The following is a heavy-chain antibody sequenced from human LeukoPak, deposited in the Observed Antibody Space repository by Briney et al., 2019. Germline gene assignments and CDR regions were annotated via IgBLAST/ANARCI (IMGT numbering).Heavy chain of an antibody. CDR1: GLTFGSFA. V-gene: IGHV3-30*01. CDR3: ARGPGPIAGAKNAFDI. CDR2: ISYDGSNK. D-gene: IGHD1-26*01. Sequence: QTGGSLRLSCAASGLTFGSFAMHWVRQAPGKGLEWVAVISYDGSNKYYADSVKGRFTISGDKSKNTLYLQMNSLRSEDTAVYYCARGPGPIAGAKNAFDIWGQGTMVTVSS. J-gene: IGHJ3*02.